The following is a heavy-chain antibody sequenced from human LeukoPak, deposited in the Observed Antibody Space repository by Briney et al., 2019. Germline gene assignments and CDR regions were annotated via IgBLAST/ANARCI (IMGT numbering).Heavy chain of an antibody. J-gene: IGHJ4*02. V-gene: IGHV1-18*04. D-gene: IGHD6-19*01. Sequence: ASVKLSCKASGYTFTRYYMHWARHAPGQGLEWMGWISAYNGNTNYAPKLQGRVTMTTDTSTSTAYMEVRSLRSDDTGVYYCAEPGGGYSSGWYTLWGQGTLVTVSS. CDR1: GYTFTRYY. CDR3: AEPGGGYSSGWYTL. CDR2: ISAYNGNT.